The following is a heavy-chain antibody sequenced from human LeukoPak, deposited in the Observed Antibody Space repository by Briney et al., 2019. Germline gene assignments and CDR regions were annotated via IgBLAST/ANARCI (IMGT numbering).Heavy chain of an antibody. CDR3: ASLYNDYGDY. V-gene: IGHV3-23*01. J-gene: IGHJ4*02. Sequence: GGSLRLSCAASGFTFRNHGMSWVRQAPRRGVEGVSGVIGTGDSTFYADPVKGRFTISRDNSRNTLYVHVDSLRVDDTAVYYCASLYNDYGDYWGQGALVTVSS. CDR1: GFTFRNHG. D-gene: IGHD5-24*01. CDR2: VIGTGDST.